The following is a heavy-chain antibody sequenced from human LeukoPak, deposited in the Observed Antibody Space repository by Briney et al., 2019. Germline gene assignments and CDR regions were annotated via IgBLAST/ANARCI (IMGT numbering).Heavy chain of an antibody. Sequence: PSETLSLTCTVSGGSINSYYWSWIRQPPGKGLEWIGFIYYSGSTNYNPSLKSRVTISVDTSKNQFSLKLSSVTAADTAVYYCARHHNSSPADYAFDIWGQGTMVTVSS. CDR3: ARHHNSSPADYAFDI. J-gene: IGHJ3*02. D-gene: IGHD6-13*01. CDR1: GGSINSYY. V-gene: IGHV4-59*08. CDR2: IYYSGST.